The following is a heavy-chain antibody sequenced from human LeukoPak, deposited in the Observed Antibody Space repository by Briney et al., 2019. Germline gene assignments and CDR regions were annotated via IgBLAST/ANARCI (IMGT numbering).Heavy chain of an antibody. CDR3: ARGRDIVGVPAAKLQVGAFDI. J-gene: IGHJ3*02. CDR2: IIPIFGTA. Sequence: PGASVKVSCKASGGTFSSYAISWVRQAPGQGLEWMGGIIPIFGTANYAQKFQGRVTITTDESTSTAYMELSSLRFEDPAVYYCARGRDIVGVPAAKLQVGAFDIWGQGTMVTVSS. D-gene: IGHD2-2*01. CDR1: GGTFSSYA. V-gene: IGHV1-69*05.